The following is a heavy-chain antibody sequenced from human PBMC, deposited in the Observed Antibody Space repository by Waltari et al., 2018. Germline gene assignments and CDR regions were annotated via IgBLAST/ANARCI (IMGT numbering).Heavy chain of an antibody. CDR2: DNPSSGGT. V-gene: IGHV1-2*02. CDR1: GLTFTNFY. Sequence: QVQLVQSGAEVKKPGASVKVSCDISGLTFTNFYLHWLRQAPGRGFEGMGWDNPSSGGTNYAQKFLGRVTMTRDTSTITAYMELTSLTSDDAATYYCARGQTIPGALDWFDPWGQGTLVTVSS. CDR3: ARGQTIPGALDWFDP. D-gene: IGHD2-2*01. J-gene: IGHJ5*02.